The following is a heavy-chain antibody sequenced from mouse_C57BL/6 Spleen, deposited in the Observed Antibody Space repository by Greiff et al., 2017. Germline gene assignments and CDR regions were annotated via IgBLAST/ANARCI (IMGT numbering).Heavy chain of an antibody. V-gene: IGHV6-3*01. CDR2: IRLKSDNYAT. J-gene: IGHJ2*01. CDR3: TGTLDYFDY. CDR1: GFTFSNYW. Sequence: DVKLQESGGGLVQPGGSMKLSCVASGFTFSNYWMNWVRQSPEKGLEWVAQIRLKSDNYATHYAESVKGRFTISRDDSKSIVYLQMNDLRAEDTGIFYCTGTLDYFDYWGQGTTLTVSS.